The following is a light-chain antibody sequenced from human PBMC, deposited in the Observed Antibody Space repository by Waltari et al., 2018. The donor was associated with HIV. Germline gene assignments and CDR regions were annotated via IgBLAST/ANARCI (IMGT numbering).Light chain of an antibody. CDR3: QLWEIITDEVV. V-gene: IGLV3-21*02. Sequence: SYVLTQSPSVSVAPGQTAIIPCGGNNIGSKRVHWYLQKPGPAPALIIFDDDDRPSAIPERISGSNSGDTATVFISRVEAGDEDDYFCQLWEIITDEVVFGGGTKMTVL. CDR2: DDD. CDR1: NIGSKR. J-gene: IGLJ2*01.